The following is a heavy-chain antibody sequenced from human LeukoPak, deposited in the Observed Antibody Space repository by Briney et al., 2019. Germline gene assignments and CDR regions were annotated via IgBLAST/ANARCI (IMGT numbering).Heavy chain of an antibody. D-gene: IGHD6-6*01. CDR2: INQNAGT. CDR1: GGSIRGYY. Sequence: SETLSLTCAVSGGSIRGYYWSLVRQSPGKGLEWIGDINQNAGTDYNPSLKSRVTISIDSSKNQISLNVTAATAADTAIYYCARGRTRLSWLDPWGQGTLVTVSS. CDR3: ARGRTRLSWLDP. J-gene: IGHJ5*02. V-gene: IGHV4-34*01.